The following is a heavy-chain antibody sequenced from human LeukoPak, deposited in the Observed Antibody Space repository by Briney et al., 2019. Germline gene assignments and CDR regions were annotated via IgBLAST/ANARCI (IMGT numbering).Heavy chain of an antibody. CDR3: AKFDGYDPPFDY. CDR2: ISGSGGST. V-gene: IGHV3-23*01. CDR1: GFTFSSYG. D-gene: IGHD5-12*01. J-gene: IGHJ4*02. Sequence: GTLRLSCAASGFTFSSYGMTWVRQAPGKGLEWVSGISGSGGSTYYADSVKGRFTISRDNSKNTLYLQMNSLRAEDAAVYYCAKFDGYDPPFDYWGQGTLVTVSS.